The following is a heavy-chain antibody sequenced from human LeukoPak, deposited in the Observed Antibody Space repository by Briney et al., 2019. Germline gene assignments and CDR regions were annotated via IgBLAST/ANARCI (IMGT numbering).Heavy chain of an antibody. Sequence: ASVMLSCKASGYTFTANYIHWVRQAPGQGLEWVGRIHPKSGGANYAQKFRDRVTLTRDTSINTAYMELSGLRSDDAAVYYCARAYYDSSGCFGWGTDYYYYYMDVWGEGTTVTISS. CDR3: ARAYYDSSGCFGWGTDYYYYYMDV. CDR1: GYTFTANY. D-gene: IGHD3-22*01. J-gene: IGHJ6*03. CDR2: IHPKSGGA. V-gene: IGHV1-2*06.